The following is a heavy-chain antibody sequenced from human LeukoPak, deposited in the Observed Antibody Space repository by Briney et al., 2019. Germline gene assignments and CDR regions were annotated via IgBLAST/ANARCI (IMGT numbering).Heavy chain of an antibody. V-gene: IGHV3-20*04. CDR3: ARDPGYTSGWFHYFDT. Sequence: GGSLRLSCAASQFTFDDYSMSWVRQAPGKGLEWVAGINWNGASIGYADSVKGRFTISRDNAKNSLYLQMNTLQAEDTALYYCARDPGYTSGWFHYFDTWGQGTLVIVSS. J-gene: IGHJ4*02. D-gene: IGHD6-19*01. CDR1: QFTFDDYS. CDR2: INWNGASI.